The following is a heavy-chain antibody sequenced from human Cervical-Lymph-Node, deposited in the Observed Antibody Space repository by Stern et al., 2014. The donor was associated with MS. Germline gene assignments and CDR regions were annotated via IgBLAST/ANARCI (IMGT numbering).Heavy chain of an antibody. J-gene: IGHJ4*02. V-gene: IGHV3-30*03. CDR2: ISSDGVNH. CDR3: ARDRGILVVVTYSFDY. CDR1: GFSFSTYG. Sequence: QVQLVESGGGVVQPGRSLRLSCAASGFSFSTYGMHWVRQAPGKGLEWVAVISSDGVNHYSADSGKGRLTISRDNSKNTLYLQMNSLRAEDTAVYYCARDRGILVVVTYSFDYWGQGTLVPVSS. D-gene: IGHD3-22*01.